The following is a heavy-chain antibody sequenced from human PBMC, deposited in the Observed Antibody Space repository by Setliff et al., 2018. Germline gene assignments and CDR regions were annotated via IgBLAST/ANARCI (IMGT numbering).Heavy chain of an antibody. CDR3: ARAHTWSLPNDNSGYPGWFDP. Sequence: TLSLTCAASGGSFSDYYWTWIRQPPGKGLEWIGEINHSGSTNYNPSLKSRVTMSVDTSKNHVSLKLSSVTAADTAVYYCARAHTWSLPNDNSGYPGWFDPWGQGTLVTVSS. V-gene: IGHV4-34*01. D-gene: IGHD3-22*01. CDR1: GGSFSDYY. J-gene: IGHJ5*02. CDR2: INHSGST.